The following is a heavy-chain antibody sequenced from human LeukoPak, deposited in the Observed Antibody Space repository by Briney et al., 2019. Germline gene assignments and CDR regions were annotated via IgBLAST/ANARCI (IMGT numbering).Heavy chain of an antibody. CDR1: GGSISSSSYY. J-gene: IGHJ4*02. V-gene: IGHV4-39*07. Sequence: PSETLSLTCTVSGGSISSSSYYWGLIRQPPGKGLEWIGRIYYSGSTYYNPSLKSRVTISVDTSKNQFSLNLNSVTAADTAVYYCARGGDRSFDYWGQGTLVTVSS. D-gene: IGHD3-10*01. CDR2: IYYSGST. CDR3: ARGGDRSFDY.